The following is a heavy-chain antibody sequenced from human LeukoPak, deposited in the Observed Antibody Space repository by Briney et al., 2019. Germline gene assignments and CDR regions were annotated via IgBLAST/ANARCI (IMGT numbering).Heavy chain of an antibody. CDR3: ARERAGFDP. Sequence: SQTLSHTCAISGDSVSSNSAAWNSIRQSPSRGLEWLGRTYYRSKWDNDYAVSMRSRITINPDTSKNQFSLQLNSVTPEDTAVYYCARERAGFDPWGLGTLVTVSS. V-gene: IGHV6-1*01. CDR1: GDSVSSNSAA. J-gene: IGHJ5*02. D-gene: IGHD1-26*01. CDR2: TYYRSKWDN.